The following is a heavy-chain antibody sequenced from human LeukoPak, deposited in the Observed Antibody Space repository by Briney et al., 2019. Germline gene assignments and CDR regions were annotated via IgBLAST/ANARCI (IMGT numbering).Heavy chain of an antibody. CDR3: ARDPVAYGSDFDY. D-gene: IGHD3-10*01. V-gene: IGHV4-30-4*01. J-gene: IGHJ4*02. CDR2: IYHSGSA. Sequence: PSETLSLTCTVSGGSITSGDYYWGWIRQPPGKGLEWIAYIYHSGSAYYNPSLKSRVTISVDTSKNQFSLKLSSVTAADTAVYYRARDPVAYGSDFDYWGPGTLVTVSS. CDR1: GGSITSGDYY.